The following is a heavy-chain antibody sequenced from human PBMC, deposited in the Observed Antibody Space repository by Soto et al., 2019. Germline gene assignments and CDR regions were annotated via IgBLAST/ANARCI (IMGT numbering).Heavy chain of an antibody. CDR2: ISGPSIYI. CDR3: ARGFRNGFNV. CDR1: GFTFSGYS. D-gene: IGHD2-8*01. Sequence: EVQLVESGGSLDKPGGSLRLSCVASGFTFSGYSINWVRQAPGKGLEWVSYISGPSIYIYYADSVKGRFTISRDNAKSAVYLQMNSLRAEDTAVYYCARGFRNGFNVWGQGTTVSVSS. V-gene: IGHV3-21*01. J-gene: IGHJ6*02.